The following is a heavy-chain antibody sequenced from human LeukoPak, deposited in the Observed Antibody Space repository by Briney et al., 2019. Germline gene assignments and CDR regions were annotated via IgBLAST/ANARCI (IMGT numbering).Heavy chain of an antibody. V-gene: IGHV4-39*01. Sequence: SETLSLTCTVSGGSISSRSYYWGWIRQPPGKGLEWIASMYYSGRTFSNPSLKSRVTISVDTSKNQFSLKLSSVTAADTAVYYCARQHLSYDILTGYSGWGQGILVTVSS. J-gene: IGHJ4*02. CDR1: GGSISSRSYY. D-gene: IGHD3-9*01. CDR3: ARQHLSYDILTGYSG. CDR2: MYYSGRT.